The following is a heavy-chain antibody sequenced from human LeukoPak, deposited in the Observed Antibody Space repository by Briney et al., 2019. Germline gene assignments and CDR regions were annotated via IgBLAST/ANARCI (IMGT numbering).Heavy chain of an antibody. CDR1: GVTLSSYN. J-gene: IGHJ4*02. D-gene: IGHD2-15*01. CDR2: LSRTGTYI. CDR3: ARVLETDCTGGSCYSGLDY. V-gene: IGHV3-21*01. Sequence: GGSLRLSCAASGVTLSSYNMKWGRKAPREGLERVSSLSRTGTYIYYADSVKGRFTVSRDNAQNSLYLQMNSLRVEDTAVYYCARVLETDCTGGSCYSGLDYWGQGTLVTVSS.